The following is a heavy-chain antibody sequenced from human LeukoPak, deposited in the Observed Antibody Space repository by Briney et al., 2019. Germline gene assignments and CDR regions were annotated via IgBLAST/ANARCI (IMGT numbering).Heavy chain of an antibody. CDR2: ISSSSSYI. J-gene: IGHJ4*02. CDR3: ARGGSVVFDY. V-gene: IGHV3-21*01. D-gene: IGHD3-10*01. Sequence: GGSLRLSCAASGFTFSSYGMNWVRQAPGKGLEWVSSISSSSSYIYYADSVRGRFTISRDNAKNSLYLQMNSLRAEDTAVYYCARGGSVVFDYWGQGTLVTVSS. CDR1: GFTFSSYG.